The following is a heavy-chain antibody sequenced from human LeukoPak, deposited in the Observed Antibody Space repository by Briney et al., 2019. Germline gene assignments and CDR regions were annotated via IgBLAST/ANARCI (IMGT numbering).Heavy chain of an antibody. CDR1: GFTFSNYD. CDR2: ISSSNNYI. Sequence: GGSLRLSCAASGFTFSNYDMNWVRQAPGKGLEWVSSISSSNNYIYYADSVKGRFTISRDNAKNSLYLQMNSLRAEDTAVYYCARRSPNYYFDYWGQGTPVTVSS. V-gene: IGHV3-21*01. J-gene: IGHJ4*02. CDR3: ARRSPNYYFDY.